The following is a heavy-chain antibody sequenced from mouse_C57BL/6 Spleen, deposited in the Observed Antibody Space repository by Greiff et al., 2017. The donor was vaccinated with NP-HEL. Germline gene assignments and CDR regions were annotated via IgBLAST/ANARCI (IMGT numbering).Heavy chain of an antibody. V-gene: IGHV1-77*01. Sequence: VQLQQSGAELVKPGASVKISCKASGYTFTDSYINWVKQRPGQGLEWIGKIGPGSGSPYYTEKFTGKATLTADKSSSTAYMQLSSLTSEDSAVYFCARNYYGSSFYAMDYWGQGTSVTVSS. CDR3: ARNYYGSSFYAMDY. D-gene: IGHD1-1*01. CDR2: IGPGSGSP. CDR1: GYTFTDSY. J-gene: IGHJ4*01.